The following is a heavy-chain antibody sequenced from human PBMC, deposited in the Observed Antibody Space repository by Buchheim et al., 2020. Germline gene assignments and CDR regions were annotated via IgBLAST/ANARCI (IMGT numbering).Heavy chain of an antibody. Sequence: QVQLVQSGAEVKKPGASVKVSCKASGYTFNTYGISWVRQAPGQGLEWMGWVAIYNDNINYAQKFRDRVTMTTDRSTNTAYMEVRSLRLDDTAVYYCVRDRDWNLDYWGQGTL. J-gene: IGHJ4*02. D-gene: IGHD1-1*01. CDR3: VRDRDWNLDY. V-gene: IGHV1-18*01. CDR2: VAIYNDNI. CDR1: GYTFNTYG.